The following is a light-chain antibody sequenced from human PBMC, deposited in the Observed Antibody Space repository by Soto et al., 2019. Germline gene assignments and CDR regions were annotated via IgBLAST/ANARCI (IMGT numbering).Light chain of an antibody. V-gene: IGLV2-14*01. CDR3: SSYSSKTPPYV. Sequence: QSVLAQPASVSGSPGQTITISCTGGSSDIGGYNYVSWYQQHPGRAPRLLILEVTNRPSGVPDRFSGSKSGNTPSLIIRGLQAEDEADYFCSSYSSKTPPYVFGTGTKVTV. CDR2: EVT. CDR1: SSDIGGYNY. J-gene: IGLJ1*01.